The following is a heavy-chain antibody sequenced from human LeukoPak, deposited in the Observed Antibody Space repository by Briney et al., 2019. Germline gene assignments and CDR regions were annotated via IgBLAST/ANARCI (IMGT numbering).Heavy chain of an antibody. V-gene: IGHV3-23*01. J-gene: IGHJ4*02. CDR2: IYGGGGIT. Sequence: PGGSLRLSCAASGFTFSHYAMTWVRQDPGKGPEWVSAIYGGGGITFYADSVRGRFTISRDDSRDTLYLQMDSLRAEDTAVYYCAKASTTAGRYYLDYWGQGTLVTVSS. CDR1: GFTFSHYA. D-gene: IGHD5/OR15-5a*01. CDR3: AKASTTAGRYYLDY.